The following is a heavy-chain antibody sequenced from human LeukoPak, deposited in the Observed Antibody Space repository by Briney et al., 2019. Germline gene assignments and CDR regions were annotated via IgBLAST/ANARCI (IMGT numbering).Heavy chain of an antibody. Sequence: PSETLSLTCTVSGYSISSGYYWGWIRQPPGTGLEWIGSIYHSGSTYYNPSLKSRVTISVDTSKNQFSLKLSSVTAADTAVYYCARESYYDSSGYYYSHDYWGQGTLVTVSS. D-gene: IGHD3-22*01. CDR2: IYHSGST. J-gene: IGHJ4*02. V-gene: IGHV4-38-2*02. CDR1: GYSISSGYY. CDR3: ARESYYDSSGYYYSHDY.